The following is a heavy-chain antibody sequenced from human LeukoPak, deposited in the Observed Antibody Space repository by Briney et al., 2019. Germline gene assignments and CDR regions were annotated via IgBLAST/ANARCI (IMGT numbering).Heavy chain of an antibody. CDR2: IAYDGSNK. V-gene: IGHV3-30*03. Sequence: GGFLRLSCAASGFTFSSSGMHWVRQAPGKGLGWVAVIAYDGSNKYYADSVKGRFTISRDNSKNTLYLQMNSLRAEDSAVYYCAIDAFWPVGFEPWGQGTLVTVSS. CDR1: GFTFSSSG. CDR3: AIDAFWPVGFEP. D-gene: IGHD3-3*02. J-gene: IGHJ5*02.